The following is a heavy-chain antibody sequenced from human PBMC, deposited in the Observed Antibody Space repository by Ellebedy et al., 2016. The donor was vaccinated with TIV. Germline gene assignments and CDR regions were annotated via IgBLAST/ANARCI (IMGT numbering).Heavy chain of an antibody. V-gene: IGHV3-74*01. CDR3: AKDRGSSWSPNWFDP. J-gene: IGHJ5*02. CDR2: INVDGTNT. CDR1: GFTFRTYW. D-gene: IGHD6-13*01. Sequence: PGGSLRLSCAASGFTFRTYWMHWVRQAPGKGLEWVSRINVDGTNTGYADSVKGRFTISRDNSKNTLYLQMNSLRAEDTAVYYCAKDRGSSWSPNWFDPWGQGTLVTVSS.